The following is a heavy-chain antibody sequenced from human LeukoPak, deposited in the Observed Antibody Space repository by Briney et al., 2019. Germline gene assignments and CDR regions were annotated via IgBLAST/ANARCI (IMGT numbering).Heavy chain of an antibody. CDR1: GGSISSYY. Sequence: KSSETLSLTCTGSGGSISSYYWSWIRQPPGKGLEWIGYIYYSGSTNYNPSLKSRVTISVDTSKNQFYLKLSSVTAADTAVYYCARDGYCSGGSCHPLDYWGQGTLVTVSS. V-gene: IGHV4-59*01. CDR2: IYYSGST. CDR3: ARDGYCSGGSCHPLDY. J-gene: IGHJ4*02. D-gene: IGHD2-15*01.